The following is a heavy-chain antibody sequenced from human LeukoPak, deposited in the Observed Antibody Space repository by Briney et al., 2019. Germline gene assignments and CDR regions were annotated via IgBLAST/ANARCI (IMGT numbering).Heavy chain of an antibody. CDR3: ATRSTGVAATFDS. Sequence: SETLSLTCTVSGGSISSYYWSWIRQPPGKGLEWIGYIYDGGNTNYNPSLKSRVTISVDTSKNQFSLKLSSVTAADTAVYYCATRSTGVAATFDSWGQGALVTVSS. CDR2: IYDGGNT. CDR1: GGSISSYY. D-gene: IGHD2-15*01. J-gene: IGHJ4*02. V-gene: IGHV4-59*01.